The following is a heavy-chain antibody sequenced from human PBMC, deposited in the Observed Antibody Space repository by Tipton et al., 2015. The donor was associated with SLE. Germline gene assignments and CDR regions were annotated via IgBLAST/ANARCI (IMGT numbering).Heavy chain of an antibody. V-gene: IGHV3-23*01. J-gene: IGHJ4*02. CDR1: GFTSSTYS. D-gene: IGHD6-6*01. CDR3: ATSNLGSSFDY. Sequence: SLRLSCAASGFTSSTYSMNWVRQAPGKGLEWVSTISGSGGSTYYADSVKGRFTISRDNSKNTLYLQMNRLRAEDTAVYSCATSNLGSSFDYWGQGTLVTVSS. CDR2: ISGSGGST.